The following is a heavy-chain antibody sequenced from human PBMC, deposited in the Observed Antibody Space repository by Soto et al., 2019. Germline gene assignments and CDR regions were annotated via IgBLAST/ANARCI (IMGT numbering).Heavy chain of an antibody. CDR2: IYNSGST. Sequence: SETLSLTCTVSGGSISSGGYYWNWIRHHPGKGLEWIGYIYNSGSTYYNPYLKSRVFISADTSKNLLSLKLSSVTAADTAVYYCASQRAPYYFDYWGRGALVTVSS. CDR3: ASQRAPYYFDY. CDR1: GGSISSGGYY. V-gene: IGHV4-31*03. J-gene: IGHJ4*02.